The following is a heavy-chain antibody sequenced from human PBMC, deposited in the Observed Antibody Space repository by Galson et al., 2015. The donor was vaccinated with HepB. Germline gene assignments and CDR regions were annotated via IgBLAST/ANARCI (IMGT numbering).Heavy chain of an antibody. J-gene: IGHJ6*02. V-gene: IGHV3-33*01. CDR2: VWYDGNNK. Sequence: SLRLSCAASGFTFSSYGMHWVRQAPGKGLEWVAVVWYDGNNKYYADSVKGRFTISRDNSKNTLYLQMNSLRAEDTAVYYCARGNFNSLPDYMGEGLYGMDVWGQGTTVTVSS. CDR1: GFTFSSYG. D-gene: IGHD4-11*01. CDR3: ARGNFNSLPDYMGEGLYGMDV.